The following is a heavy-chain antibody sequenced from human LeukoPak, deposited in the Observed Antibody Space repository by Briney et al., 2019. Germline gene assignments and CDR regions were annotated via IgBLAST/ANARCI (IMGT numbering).Heavy chain of an antibody. CDR3: AKDARTYYSGAGSYFAY. J-gene: IGHJ4*02. CDR2: IYSGGST. V-gene: IGHV3-66*01. Sequence: GGSLRLSCAASEFSVGSNYMTWVRQAPGKGLEWVSLIYSGGSTYYADSVKGRFTISRDNSKNTLYLQMNSLRAEDTAVYFCAKDARTYYSGAGSYFAYWGQGTLVIVSS. D-gene: IGHD3-10*01. CDR1: EFSVGSNY.